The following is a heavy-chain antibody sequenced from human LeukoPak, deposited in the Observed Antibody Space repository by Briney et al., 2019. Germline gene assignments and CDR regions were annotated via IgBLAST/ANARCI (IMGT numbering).Heavy chain of an antibody. J-gene: IGHJ5*02. CDR3: ARGCPQAAAGSGWFDP. CDR1: GGSFSGYY. D-gene: IGHD6-13*01. V-gene: IGHV4-34*01. Sequence: TSESLSLTCAVYGGSFSGYYWSWIRQPPGKGLEWIGEINHSGSTNYNPSLKSRVTISVDTSKNQFSLKLSSVTAADTAVYYCARGCPQAAAGSGWFDPWGQGTLVTVSS. CDR2: INHSGST.